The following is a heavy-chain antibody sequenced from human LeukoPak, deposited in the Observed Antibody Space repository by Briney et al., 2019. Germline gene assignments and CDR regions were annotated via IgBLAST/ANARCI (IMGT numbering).Heavy chain of an antibody. CDR2: MNPNSGNT. CDR1: GYTFTSYD. Sequence: ASVKVSCKASGYTFTSYDINWVRQATGQGLEWMGWMNPNSGNTGCAQKFQGRVTMTRNTPISTAYMELSSLRSEDTAVYYCARVDVSGTCGGDCYTFDYWGQGTLVTVSS. J-gene: IGHJ4*02. CDR3: ARVDVSGTCGGDCYTFDY. D-gene: IGHD2-21*02. V-gene: IGHV1-8*01.